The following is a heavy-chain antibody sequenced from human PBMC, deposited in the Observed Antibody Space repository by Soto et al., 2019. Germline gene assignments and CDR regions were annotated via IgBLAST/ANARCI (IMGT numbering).Heavy chain of an antibody. J-gene: IGHJ3*02. CDR3: ARAYSSSYGDAFDI. Sequence: SGPTLVNPTQTLTLTCTFSGFSLSTSGMCVSWIRQPPGKALEWLARIVWDDDKYYSTSLKTRLTISKDTSKNQVVLTMTNMDPVDTATYYCARAYSSSYGDAFDIWGQGTMVTVSS. CDR1: GFSLSTSGMC. CDR2: IVWDDDK. D-gene: IGHD6-13*01. V-gene: IGHV2-70*11.